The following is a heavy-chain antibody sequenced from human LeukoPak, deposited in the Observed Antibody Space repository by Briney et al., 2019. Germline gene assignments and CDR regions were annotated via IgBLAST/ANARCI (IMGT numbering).Heavy chain of an antibody. J-gene: IGHJ4*02. D-gene: IGHD5-12*01. CDR3: AKDQKPDSGYDIDY. CDR1: GFTISTYS. CDR2: IFGSGDST. Sequence: GGSLRLSCAASGFTISTYSMNWVRQAPRKGLEWVSVIFGSGDSTYYADSVKGRFTISRDKSKNTLYLQMHSLRAEDTAVYYCAKDQKPDSGYDIDYWGQGTLVTVSS. V-gene: IGHV3-23*01.